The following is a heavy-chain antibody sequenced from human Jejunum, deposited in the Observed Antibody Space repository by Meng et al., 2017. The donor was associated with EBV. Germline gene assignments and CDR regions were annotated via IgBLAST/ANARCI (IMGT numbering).Heavy chain of an antibody. J-gene: IGHJ4*02. V-gene: IGHV4-4*02. CDR2: IYHGGGT. CDR1: GGSISDNDW. D-gene: IGHD3-22*01. Sequence: QESGPKLEMPSGTLSLTGVVSGGSISDNDWWSWVRQPPGKGLEWLGEIYHGGGTNYNPSLESRVTISVDKSKNQFSLKLNSVTVADTAVYYCAGNGYYALEYWGPGILVTVSS. CDR3: AGNGYYALEY.